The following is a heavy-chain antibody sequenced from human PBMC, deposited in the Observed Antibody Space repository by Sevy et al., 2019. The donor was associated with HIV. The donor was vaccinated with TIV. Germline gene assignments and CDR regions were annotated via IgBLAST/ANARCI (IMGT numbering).Heavy chain of an antibody. CDR1: GFTFSKYS. CDR3: AREGCTKPHDY. J-gene: IGHJ4*02. V-gene: IGHV3-23*01. D-gene: IGHD2-8*01. Sequence: GGSLRLSCAASGFTFSKYSMSWVRQPPGKGLEWVSTLSFGCGEINYADSVKGRFTISRDNSKSSVYLQMNNLRPEDTAMYCCAREGCTKPHDYWGQGTLVTVSS. CDR2: LSFGCGEI.